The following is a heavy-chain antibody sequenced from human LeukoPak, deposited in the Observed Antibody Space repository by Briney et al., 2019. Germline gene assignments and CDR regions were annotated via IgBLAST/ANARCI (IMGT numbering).Heavy chain of an antibody. CDR2: ISSSSYI. V-gene: IGHV3-21*01. J-gene: IGHJ4*02. CDR1: GFTFSSYS. CDR3: ARAIVVVPAADY. D-gene: IGHD2-2*01. Sequence: GGSLRLSCAASGFTFSSYSMNWVRQAPGKGLEWVSSISSSSYIYYADSVKGRFTISRDNAKNSLYLQMNSLRAEDTAVYYCARAIVVVPAADYWGQGTLVTVSS.